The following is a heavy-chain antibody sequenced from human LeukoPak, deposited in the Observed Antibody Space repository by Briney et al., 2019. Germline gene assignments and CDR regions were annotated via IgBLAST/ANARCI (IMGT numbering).Heavy chain of an antibody. CDR1: GGSISSYY. CDR2: IYSDNT. D-gene: IGHD4/OR15-4a*01. Sequence: ETLSLTCTVSGGSISSYYWSWIRQPPGKGLEWVSFIYSDNTHYSDSVKGRFTISRDNSKSTLYLQMNSLRAEDTAVYYCARRAGAYSHPYDYWGQGTLVTASS. J-gene: IGHJ4*02. V-gene: IGHV3-53*01. CDR3: ARRAGAYSHPYDY.